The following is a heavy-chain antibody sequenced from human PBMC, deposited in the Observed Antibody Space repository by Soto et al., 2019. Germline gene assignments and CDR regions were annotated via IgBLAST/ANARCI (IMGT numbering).Heavy chain of an antibody. CDR2: IIPIFGTA. CDR3: ARDPLVRYCSGGSCYPEYYYYYGMDV. CDR1: GGTFSSYA. D-gene: IGHD2-15*01. J-gene: IGHJ6*02. Sequence: QVQLVQSGAEVKKPGSSVKVSCKASGGTFSSYAISWVRQAPGQGLEWMGGIIPIFGTANYAQKFQGRVTITADESTSTAYMELSSLRSEDTAVYYCARDPLVRYCSGGSCYPEYYYYYGMDVWGQGTTVTVSS. V-gene: IGHV1-69*01.